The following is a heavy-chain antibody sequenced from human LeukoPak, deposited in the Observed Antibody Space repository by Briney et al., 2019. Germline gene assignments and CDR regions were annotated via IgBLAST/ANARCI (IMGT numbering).Heavy chain of an antibody. Sequence: GGSLRLSCAASGFTFSGYGMHWVRQAPGKGLEWVAFIHYDRSDKYYAGYVKGRFTISRDNYKNTLYLQMNSLRAEDTAVYYCAKDLGNSFDCWGQGTLVTVSS. CDR2: IHYDRSDK. CDR3: AKDLGNSFDC. D-gene: IGHD4-23*01. V-gene: IGHV3-30*02. J-gene: IGHJ5*01. CDR1: GFTFSGYG.